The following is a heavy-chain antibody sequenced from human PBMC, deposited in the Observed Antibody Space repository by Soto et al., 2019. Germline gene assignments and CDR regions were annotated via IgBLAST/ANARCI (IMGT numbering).Heavy chain of an antibody. V-gene: IGHV3-74*01. CDR3: ARGYCSSTSCPLYAFDI. J-gene: IGHJ3*02. D-gene: IGHD2-2*01. CDR1: GFTFSSYW. Sequence: EVQLVESGGGLVQPGGSLRLSCAASGFTFSSYWIHWVRQAPGKGLVWVSRINSDGSSTSYADSVKGRFTISRDNAKNTLYLQMNSLRAEDTAVYYCARGYCSSTSCPLYAFDIWGQGTMVTVSS. CDR2: INSDGSST.